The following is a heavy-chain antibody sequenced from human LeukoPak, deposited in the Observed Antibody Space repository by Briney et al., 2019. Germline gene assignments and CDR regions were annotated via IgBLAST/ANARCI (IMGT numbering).Heavy chain of an antibody. CDR2: IYYSGST. V-gene: IGHV4-59*01. Sequence: SETLSLTCTVSGGSISSYYWSWIRQPPGKGLEWIGYIYYSGSTNYNPSLKSRVTISVDTSKNQFSLKLSSVTAADTAVYYCARSPGIAVAGTQSAEYFQHWGQGTLVTVSS. CDR3: ARSPGIAVAGTQSAEYFQH. J-gene: IGHJ1*01. D-gene: IGHD6-19*01. CDR1: GGSISSYY.